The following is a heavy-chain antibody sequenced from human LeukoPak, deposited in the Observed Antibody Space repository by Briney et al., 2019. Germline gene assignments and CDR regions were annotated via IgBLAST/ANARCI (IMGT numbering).Heavy chain of an antibody. V-gene: IGHV1-69*13. CDR3: ARPTVTTVRDSYYYYYGMDV. CDR1: GGTFSSYA. D-gene: IGHD4-17*01. J-gene: IGHJ6*02. Sequence: ASVKVSCTASGGTFSSYAISWVRQAPGQGLEWMGGIIPIFGTANYAQKFQGRVTITADESTSTAYMELSSLRSEDTAVYYCARPTVTTVRDSYYYYYGMDVWGQGTTVTVSS. CDR2: IIPIFGTA.